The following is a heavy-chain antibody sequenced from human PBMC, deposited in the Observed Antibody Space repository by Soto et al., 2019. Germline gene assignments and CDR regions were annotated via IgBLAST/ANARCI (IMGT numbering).Heavy chain of an antibody. D-gene: IGHD5-12*01. CDR3: TTDLGGYSGYDYGYFDY. J-gene: IGHJ4*02. Sequence: EVQLLESGGGLVKPGGSLRLSCAASGFTFSNAWMSWVRQAPGKGLEWVGRIKSKTDGGTTDYAAPVKGRFTISRDDSTNTLYLQMTSLKTEDTAVYYCTTDLGGYSGYDYGYFDYWGQGTLVTVSS. CDR2: IKSKTDGGTT. V-gene: IGHV3-15*01. CDR1: GFTFSNAW.